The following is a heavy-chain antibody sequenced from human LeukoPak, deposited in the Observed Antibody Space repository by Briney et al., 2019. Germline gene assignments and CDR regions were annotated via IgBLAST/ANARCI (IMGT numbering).Heavy chain of an antibody. D-gene: IGHD3-22*01. CDR3: ARVSDGCYDS. CDR1: GFTVSSNY. J-gene: IGHJ4*02. CDR2: IYSGGST. Sequence: GGSLRLSCAASGFTVSSNYMSWVRQAPRKGLEWVSVIYSGGSTYYADSVKGRFTISRDNSKNTLYLQMNSLRAEDTAVYYCARVSDGCYDSWGQGTLVTVSS. V-gene: IGHV3-53*01.